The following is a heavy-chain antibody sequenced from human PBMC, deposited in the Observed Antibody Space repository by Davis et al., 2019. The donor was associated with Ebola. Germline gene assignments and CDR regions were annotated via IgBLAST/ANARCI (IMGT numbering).Heavy chain of an antibody. D-gene: IGHD5-12*01. CDR2: INSDGSST. J-gene: IGHJ4*02. Sequence: HTGGSLRLSCAASGFTFSSYWMHWVRQAPGKGLVWVSRINSDGSSTSYADSVKGRFTISRDNAKNTLYLQMNSLRAEDTAVYYCARLRDYSGYDLDYWGQGTLVTVSS. CDR3: ARLRDYSGYDLDY. CDR1: GFTFSSYW. V-gene: IGHV3-74*01.